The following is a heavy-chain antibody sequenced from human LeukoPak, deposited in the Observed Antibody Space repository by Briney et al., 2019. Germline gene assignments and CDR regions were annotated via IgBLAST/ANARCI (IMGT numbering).Heavy chain of an antibody. J-gene: IGHJ4*02. Sequence: ASVKVSCKASGYTFTSYGISWVRQAPGQGLEWMGWISAYNGNTNYAQKLQGRVTMTTDTSTSTAYMELSSLRSEDTAVYYCARDLHYYGSGSYYRSMFGNWGQGTLVTVSS. CDR1: GYTFTSYG. V-gene: IGHV1-18*01. D-gene: IGHD3-10*01. CDR2: ISAYNGNT. CDR3: ARDLHYYGSGSYYRSMFGN.